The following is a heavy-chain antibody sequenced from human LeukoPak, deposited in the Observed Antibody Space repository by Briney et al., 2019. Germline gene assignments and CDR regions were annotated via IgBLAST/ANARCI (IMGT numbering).Heavy chain of an antibody. D-gene: IGHD2-8*01. V-gene: IGHV1-24*01. J-gene: IGHJ4*02. CDR1: GYTLTELS. CDR2: FDPEDGET. Sequence: ASVKVSCKVSGYTLTELSMHWVRQAPGKGLEWLGGFDPEDGETIYAQKFQGRVTMTEDTSTDTAYMELSSLRPEDTAVYYCATDLPHLYCTNGVCLDYWGQGTLVTVSS. CDR3: ATDLPHLYCTNGVCLDY.